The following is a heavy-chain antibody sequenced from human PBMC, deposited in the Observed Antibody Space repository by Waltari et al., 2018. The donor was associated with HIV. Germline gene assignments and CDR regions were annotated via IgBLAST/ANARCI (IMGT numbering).Heavy chain of an antibody. D-gene: IGHD6-6*01. Sequence: QVQLVQSGAEVKKPGASVKVSCKASGYTFTVYYMHWVRQAPRPGLQWMGWINPNSGGTNYAQKFQGWVTMTRDTSISTAYMELSRLRSDDTAVYYCARGERQLGLIHYYYGMDVWGQGTTVTVSS. CDR3: ARGERQLGLIHYYYGMDV. CDR2: INPNSGGT. J-gene: IGHJ6*02. V-gene: IGHV1-2*04. CDR1: GYTFTVYY.